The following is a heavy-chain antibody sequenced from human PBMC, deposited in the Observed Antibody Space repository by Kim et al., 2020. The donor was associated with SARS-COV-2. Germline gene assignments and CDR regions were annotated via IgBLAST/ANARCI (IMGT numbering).Heavy chain of an antibody. CDR3: ARVGSYSSSWYWYYYGMDV. Sequence: GGSLRLSCAASGFTFSSYWMHWVRQAPGKGLVWVSRINSDGSSTSYADSVKGRFTISRDNAKNTLYLQMNSLRAEDTAVYYCARVGSYSSSWYWYYYGMDVWGQGTTVTVSS. J-gene: IGHJ6*02. V-gene: IGHV3-74*01. CDR1: GFTFSSYW. D-gene: IGHD6-13*01. CDR2: INSDGSST.